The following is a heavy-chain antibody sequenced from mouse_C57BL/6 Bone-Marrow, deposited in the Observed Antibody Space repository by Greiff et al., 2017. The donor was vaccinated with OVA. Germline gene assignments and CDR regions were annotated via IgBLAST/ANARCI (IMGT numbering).Heavy chain of an antibody. V-gene: IGHV1-54*01. CDR1: GYAFTNYL. Sequence: QVQLKESGAELVRPGTSVKVSCKASGYAFTNYLIEWVKQRPGQGLEWIGVINPGSGGTNYNEKFKGKATLTADKSSSTAYMQLSSLTSEDSAVYFCARAQVVYFDYWGQGTTLTVSS. CDR2: INPGSGGT. J-gene: IGHJ2*01. D-gene: IGHD3-2*02. CDR3: ARAQVVYFDY.